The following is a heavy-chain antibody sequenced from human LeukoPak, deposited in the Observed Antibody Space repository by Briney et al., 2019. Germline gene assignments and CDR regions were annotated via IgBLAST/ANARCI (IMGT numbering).Heavy chain of an antibody. Sequence: GGSLRLSCAASGFTFSSYAMHWVRQAPGKGLEWVAVISYDGSNKYYADSVKGRFTISRDNAKNSLYLQMNSLRAEDTAVYYCARNRPYSGSSWYFDLWGRGTLVTVSS. CDR3: ARNRPYSGSSWYFDL. CDR2: ISYDGSNK. V-gene: IGHV3-30-3*01. CDR1: GFTFSSYA. J-gene: IGHJ2*01. D-gene: IGHD6-13*01.